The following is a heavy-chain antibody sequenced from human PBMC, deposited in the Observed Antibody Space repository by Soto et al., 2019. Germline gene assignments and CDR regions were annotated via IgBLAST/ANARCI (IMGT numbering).Heavy chain of an antibody. V-gene: IGHV4-30-4*01. CDR2: IYDSGST. CDR3: ARGPAGDKVDY. Sequence: QVQLQESGPGLVEPSQTLSLTCTVSGGSISSVYYYWSWIRQPPGKGLEWMGHIYDSGSTYGNPSVESRASISVDTSKNQFSLKLTSVTDADTAVYYCARGPAGDKVDYWGQGTLVTVSS. J-gene: IGHJ4*02. CDR1: GGSISSVYYY. D-gene: IGHD7-27*01.